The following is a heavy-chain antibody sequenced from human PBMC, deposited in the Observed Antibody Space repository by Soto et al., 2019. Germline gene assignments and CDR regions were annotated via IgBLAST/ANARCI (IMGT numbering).Heavy chain of an antibody. D-gene: IGHD5-12*01. J-gene: IGHJ4*02. Sequence: GASVKVSCKVSGYTLTELSMHWVRQAPGKGLEWMGGFDPEDGETIYAQKFQGRVTMTEDTSTDTAYMALSSLRSEDTAVYYCATLSSVRRDGYLNLDFDYWGQGTLVTVSS. V-gene: IGHV1-24*01. CDR2: FDPEDGET. CDR3: ATLSSVRRDGYLNLDFDY. CDR1: GYTLTELS.